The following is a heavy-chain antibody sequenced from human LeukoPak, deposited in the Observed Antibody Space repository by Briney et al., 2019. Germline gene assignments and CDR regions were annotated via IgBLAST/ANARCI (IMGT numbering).Heavy chain of an antibody. CDR3: ARYFDTSGYPYYVDY. Sequence: SETLSLTCAVYGDSFSGYYWSWIRQPPGKGLEWIAEINHRGTTHYNPSLKSRVNISADTSKNQFSLHLDSVTAADTAVYYCARYFDTSGYPYYVDYWGRGALVTVSS. V-gene: IGHV4-34*01. D-gene: IGHD3-22*01. J-gene: IGHJ4*02. CDR1: GDSFSGYY. CDR2: INHRGTT.